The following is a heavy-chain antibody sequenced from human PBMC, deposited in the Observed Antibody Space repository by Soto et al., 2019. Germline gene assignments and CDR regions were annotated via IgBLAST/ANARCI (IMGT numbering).Heavy chain of an antibody. CDR1: GGSISSDNW. D-gene: IGHD6-13*01. CDR3: ARGVLIAAAGGFDN. CDR2: IYHSGST. V-gene: IGHV4-4*02. Sequence: QVQLQESGPGLVKPSGTLSLTCAVSGGSISSDNWWSWVRQPPGKGLEWIAQIYHSGSTIYNPSLKSRVTISLDKSKNQFSLKVNSVTAADTAVYYCARGVLIAAAGGFDNWGQGTLVTVSS. J-gene: IGHJ4*02.